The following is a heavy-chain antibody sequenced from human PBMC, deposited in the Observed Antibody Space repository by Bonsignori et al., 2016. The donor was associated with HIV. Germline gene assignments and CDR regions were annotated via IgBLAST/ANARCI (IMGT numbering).Heavy chain of an antibody. J-gene: IGHJ5*02. CDR2: IYYSGST. Sequence: WIRQPPGKGLEWIGYIYYSGSTNYNPSLKSRVTISVDTSKNQFSLKLSSVTAADTAVYYCARGVLWFDPWGQGTLVTVSS. V-gene: IGHV4-59*01. D-gene: IGHD3-10*01. CDR3: ARGVLWFDP.